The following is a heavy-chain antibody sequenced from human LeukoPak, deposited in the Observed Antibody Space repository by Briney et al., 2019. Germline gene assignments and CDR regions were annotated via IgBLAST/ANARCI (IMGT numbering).Heavy chain of an antibody. CDR2: IIPIFGTA. V-gene: IGHV1-69*05. Sequence: GSSVKVSCKASGGTFSSYAISWVRQAPGQGLEWMGRIIPIFGTANYAQKFQGRVTITTDESTSTAYMELSSLRSEDTAVYYCARDPFPGQWLVLGYFDYWGQGTLVTDSS. D-gene: IGHD6-19*01. CDR1: GGTFSSYA. CDR3: ARDPFPGQWLVLGYFDY. J-gene: IGHJ4*02.